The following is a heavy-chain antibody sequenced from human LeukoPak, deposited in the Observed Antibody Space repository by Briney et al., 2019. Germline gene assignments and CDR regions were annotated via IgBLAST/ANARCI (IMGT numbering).Heavy chain of an antibody. V-gene: IGHV1-2*02. CDR2: INPNSGGT. J-gene: IGHJ4*02. Sequence: ASVKVSCKAFGYTFTSNYMHWVRQAPGQGLEWMGWINPNSGGTNYAQKFQGRVTMTEDTSTDTAYMELSSLRSEDTAVYYCAREGGYSYGPYFDYWGQGTLVTVSS. CDR3: AREGGYSYGPYFDY. CDR1: GYTFTSNY. D-gene: IGHD5-18*01.